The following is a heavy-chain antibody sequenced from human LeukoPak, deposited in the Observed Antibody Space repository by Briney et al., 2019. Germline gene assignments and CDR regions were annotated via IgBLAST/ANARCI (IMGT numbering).Heavy chain of an antibody. CDR3: ARGQIADS. J-gene: IGHJ4*02. CDR1: GFAVSKNY. Sequence: GGSLGLSCAASGFAVSKNYMSWVRRAPGKGLEWVAIIYSGGNPYYADSVEGRFTISRDSSKNTLHLQMNSLRVEDTAVYYCARGQIADSWGQGTTVTVAS. CDR2: IYSGGNP. D-gene: IGHD6-13*01. V-gene: IGHV3-66*02.